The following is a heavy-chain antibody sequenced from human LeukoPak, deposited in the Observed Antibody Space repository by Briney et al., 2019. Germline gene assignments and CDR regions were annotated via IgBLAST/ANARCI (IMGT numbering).Heavy chain of an antibody. CDR2: INHNGNVD. V-gene: IGHV3-7*03. CDR1: GFTFSSYW. J-gene: IGHJ6*02. CDR3: ARGGGLDV. Sequence: GGSLRLSCAASGFTFSSYWMNWARQVPGKGLEWVASINHNGNVDYYVDSVKGRFTISRDNAKNSLYLQMSNLRAEDTAVYFCARGGGLDVWGQGATVTVSS. D-gene: IGHD3-16*01.